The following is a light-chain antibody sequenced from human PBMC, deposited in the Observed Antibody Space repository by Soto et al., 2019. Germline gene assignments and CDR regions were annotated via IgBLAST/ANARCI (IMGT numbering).Light chain of an antibody. V-gene: IGKV3-11*01. CDR3: QQRSNWPRT. CDR2: KVS. Sequence: IVLTQSPATLSLSPGKRATLTCRASQNSRNYVIWYQQKPGQAPRLLSDKVSNRATVSPAMFSGSGAGTDFTLTISSLEPEDFAVYYCQQRSNWPRTFGQGTKV. J-gene: IGKJ1*01. CDR1: QNSRNY.